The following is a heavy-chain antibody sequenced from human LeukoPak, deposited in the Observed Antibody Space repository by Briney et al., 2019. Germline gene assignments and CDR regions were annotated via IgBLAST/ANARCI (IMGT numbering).Heavy chain of an antibody. CDR2: IYPDDSDT. J-gene: IGHJ3*02. CDR3: ARHKSGLGYCSSTSCYNRAFDI. Sequence: GESLTISCKGSGCRFTTDYIGWVRQMPGKGLEWMGIIYPDDSDTTYSPSFQGQVTISVDKSITTAFLQWSSLKASDTAMYYCARHKSGLGYCSSTSCYNRAFDIWGQGTMVTVSS. CDR1: GCRFTTDY. D-gene: IGHD2-2*02. V-gene: IGHV5-51*01.